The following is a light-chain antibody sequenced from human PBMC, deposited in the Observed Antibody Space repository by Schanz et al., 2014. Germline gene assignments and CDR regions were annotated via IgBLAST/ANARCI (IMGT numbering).Light chain of an antibody. Sequence: EVVMTQSPATLSVSPGERATLSCRASQGVGSNLAWYQQKPGQAPRLLIYGASSRATGIPDRFSGSGSGTEFTLTISSLQSEDFAVYYCQQYNNWPRTFGQGTKVEIK. CDR2: GAS. V-gene: IGKV3D-15*01. J-gene: IGKJ1*01. CDR3: QQYNNWPRT. CDR1: QGVGSN.